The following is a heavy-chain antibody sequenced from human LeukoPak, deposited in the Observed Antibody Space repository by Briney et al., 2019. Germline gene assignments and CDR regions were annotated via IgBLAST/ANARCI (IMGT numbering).Heavy chain of an antibody. J-gene: IGHJ3*02. D-gene: IGHD5/OR15-5a*01. CDR3: AKDTSVGAFDI. V-gene: IGHV3-23*01. Sequence: GGSLRLSCAASGFTFSSYAMSWVRQAPGKGLEWVSGISGSDRSTYYADSVKGRFIISRDNSKDTLYLQMNSLRAEDTAVYYCAKDTSVGAFDIWGQGTMVTVSS. CDR2: ISGSDRST. CDR1: GFTFSSYA.